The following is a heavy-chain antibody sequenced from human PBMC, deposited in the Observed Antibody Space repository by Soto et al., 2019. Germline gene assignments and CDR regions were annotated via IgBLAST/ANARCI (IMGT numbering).Heavy chain of an antibody. CDR3: TTSPTDIVATTTGFDY. V-gene: IGHV3-15*01. J-gene: IGHJ4*02. D-gene: IGHD5-12*01. CDR1: GFTFSNAW. Sequence: LRLSCAASGFTFSNAWMSWVRQAPGKGLEWVGRIKSKTDGGTTDYAAPVKGRFTISRDDSKNTLYLQMNSLKTEDTAVYYCTTSPTDIVATTTGFDYWGQGTLVTVSS. CDR2: IKSKTDGGTT.